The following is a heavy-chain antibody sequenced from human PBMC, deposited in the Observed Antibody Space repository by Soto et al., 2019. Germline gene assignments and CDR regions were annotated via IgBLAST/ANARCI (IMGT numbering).Heavy chain of an antibody. Sequence: EVQLVESGGGLVQPGGSLRLSCAASGFSFNDYWMHWVRQAPGQGLLWVSRIHMAGRTTTYADSVNGRFTISRDNANNMMYLQMNSLRVEDTAVYYCVGGGLSGGFSNYGSWGQGALVTVSS. CDR3: VGGGLSGGFSNYGS. V-gene: IGHV3-74*01. J-gene: IGHJ5*02. CDR2: IHMAGRTT. D-gene: IGHD1-26*01. CDR1: GFSFNDYW.